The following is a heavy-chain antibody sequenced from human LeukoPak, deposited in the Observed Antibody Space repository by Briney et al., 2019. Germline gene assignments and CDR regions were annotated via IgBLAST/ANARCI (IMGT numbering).Heavy chain of an antibody. J-gene: IGHJ5*02. CDR1: GGSFSGYY. V-gene: IGHV4-59*10. CDR3: ARSRGNWFDP. CDR2: IYTSGST. Sequence: PSETLSLTCAVYGGSFSGYYWSWIRQPAGKGLEWIGRIYTSGSTNYNPSLKSRVTMSVDTSKNQFSLKLSSVTAADTAVYYCARSRGNWFDPWGQGTLVTVSS.